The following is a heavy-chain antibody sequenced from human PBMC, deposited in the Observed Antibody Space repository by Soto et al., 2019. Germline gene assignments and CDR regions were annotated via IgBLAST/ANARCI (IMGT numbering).Heavy chain of an antibody. CDR1: EFTFSTYW. CDR3: AGGGGWESAS. CDR2: IKQDGSEK. Sequence: EVQLVESGGGLVQPGGSLRLSCAVSEFTFSTYWMTWVRQAPGKGLEWVANIKQDGSEKNYVESLRGRFTISSDNAKKSLYLEMNSLRAEDTAVYYCAGGGGWESASWGQGTLVTVS. D-gene: IGHD6-19*01. V-gene: IGHV3-7*05. J-gene: IGHJ4*02.